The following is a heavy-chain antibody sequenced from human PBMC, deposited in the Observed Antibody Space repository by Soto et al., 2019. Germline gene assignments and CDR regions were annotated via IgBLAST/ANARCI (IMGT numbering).Heavy chain of an antibody. V-gene: IGHV5-51*01. D-gene: IGHD6-6*01. Sequence: GESQRISYKGSGYNFTSYWIGWVRPMPGKGLEWMGIIYPGDSDTRYSPSFQGQVTISADKSISTAYLQWSSLKASDAAVYFCARVSKLVAPKDGKSAYFYAMDVWGPGTTVTVSS. J-gene: IGHJ6*02. CDR1: GYNFTSYW. CDR2: IYPGDSDT. CDR3: ARVSKLVAPKDGKSAYFYAMDV.